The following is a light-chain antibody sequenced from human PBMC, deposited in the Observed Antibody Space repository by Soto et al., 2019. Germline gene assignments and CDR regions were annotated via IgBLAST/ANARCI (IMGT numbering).Light chain of an antibody. Sequence: QSALTQPASVSGSPGQSITISCTGTSSDVGGYNYVSWYQQHPGKAPKLMIYDVSNRPSGVSNRFSDSKSGNTASLTISGLQAEDEADYYCSSYTTSGSLVFGGGTKLTVL. CDR3: SSYTTSGSLV. V-gene: IGLV2-14*01. J-gene: IGLJ2*01. CDR1: SSDVGGYNY. CDR2: DVS.